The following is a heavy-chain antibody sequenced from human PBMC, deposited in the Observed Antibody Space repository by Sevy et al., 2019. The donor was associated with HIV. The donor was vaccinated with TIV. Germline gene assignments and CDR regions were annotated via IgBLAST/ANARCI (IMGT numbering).Heavy chain of an antibody. D-gene: IGHD2-15*01. Sequence: SETPSLTCTVSGGSISSYYWSWIRQPAGKGLEWIGRIYTSGSTNYNPSLKSRVTMSVDTSKNQFSLKLSSVTAADTAVYYCAREGYCSGGSCYHRKFDYWGQGTLVTVSS. J-gene: IGHJ4*02. CDR1: GGSISSYY. V-gene: IGHV4-4*07. CDR2: IYTSGST. CDR3: AREGYCSGGSCYHRKFDY.